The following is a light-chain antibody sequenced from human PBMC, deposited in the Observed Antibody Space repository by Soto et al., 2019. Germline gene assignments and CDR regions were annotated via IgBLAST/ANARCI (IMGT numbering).Light chain of an antibody. Sequence: IQMTQSPSTLSASVGDRVTITCRASQSISNWLAWYQQKPGKAPKLLIYKASTLQSGVPSRFSGSGSGTQFTLTISSLQPDDSATYYCQQYHNYATFGQGTKVEIK. J-gene: IGKJ1*01. V-gene: IGKV1-5*03. CDR1: QSISNW. CDR3: QQYHNYAT. CDR2: KAS.